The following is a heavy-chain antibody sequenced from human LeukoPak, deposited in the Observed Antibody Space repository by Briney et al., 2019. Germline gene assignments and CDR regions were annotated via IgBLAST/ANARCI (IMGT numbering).Heavy chain of an antibody. V-gene: IGHV4-34*01. CDR1: GGSFSGYY. J-gene: IGHJ6*02. D-gene: IGHD2-2*01. CDR3: ARGRRYCSSTSCYYYYYGMDV. CDR2: INHSGST. Sequence: SSETLSLTCAVYGGSFSGYYWSWIRQPPGKGLEWIGEINHSGSTNYNPSLKSRVTISVDTSKNQFSLKLSSVTAADTAVYYCARGRRYCSSTSCYYYYYGMDVWGQGTTVTVSS.